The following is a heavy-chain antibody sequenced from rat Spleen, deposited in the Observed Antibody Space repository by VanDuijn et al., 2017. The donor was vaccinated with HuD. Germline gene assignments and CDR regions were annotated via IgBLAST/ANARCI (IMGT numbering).Heavy chain of an antibody. V-gene: IGHV5-31*01. D-gene: IGHD5-1*01. CDR3: TRGDGSWDY. J-gene: IGHJ2*01. CDR1: GFTFNKSW. Sequence: EVQLVESGGGLVQPGRSLKVSCIASGFTFNKSWMTWIRQAPGKGLEWVASINDNGGSTFYPDSLNGRFTISRDNAKSALYLQMNSLRSEDTATYYCTRGDGSWDYWGQGVMVTVSS. CDR2: INDNGGST.